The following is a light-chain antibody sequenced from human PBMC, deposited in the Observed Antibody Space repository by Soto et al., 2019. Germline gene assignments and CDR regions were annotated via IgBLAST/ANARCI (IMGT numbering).Light chain of an antibody. Sequence: EIVLTQSPANLSLSPGERATLSCRASQSVSTYLAWYQRKPGQAPRLLIYDASNRATGIPARFTGSGSGTDFTLTISSLEPEDFAVYYCQQRSDWPLTFGGGTKVDIK. CDR3: QQRSDWPLT. CDR1: QSVSTY. V-gene: IGKV3-11*01. J-gene: IGKJ4*01. CDR2: DAS.